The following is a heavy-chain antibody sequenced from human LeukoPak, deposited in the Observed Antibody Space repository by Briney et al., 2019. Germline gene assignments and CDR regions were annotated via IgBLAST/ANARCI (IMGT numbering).Heavy chain of an antibody. D-gene: IGHD3-16*01. CDR3: ARDLGGGETGDY. Sequence: ASVKVSCKASGYTFTSYGISWVRQAPGQGLEWMGWINPNSGGTNYAQKFQGRVTMTRDTSISTAYMELSRLRSDDTAVYYCARDLGGGETGDYWGQGTLVTVSS. CDR1: GYTFTSYG. CDR2: INPNSGGT. J-gene: IGHJ4*02. V-gene: IGHV1-2*02.